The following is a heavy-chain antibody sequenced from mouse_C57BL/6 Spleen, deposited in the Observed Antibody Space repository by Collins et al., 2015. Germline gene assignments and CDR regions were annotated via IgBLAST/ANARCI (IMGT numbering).Heavy chain of an antibody. CDR1: GYTFTDHT. Sequence: LQQSXAELVKPGASVKISCKVSGYTFTDHTIHWMKQRPEQGLEWIGYIYPRDGSTKYNEKFKGKATLTAVRSSSTAYMQLNSLTSEDSVVYFCARYDYGNLDYWGQGTSVTVSS. CDR2: IYPRDGST. D-gene: IGHD2-1*01. V-gene: IGHV1-78*01. CDR3: ARYDYGNLDY. J-gene: IGHJ4*01.